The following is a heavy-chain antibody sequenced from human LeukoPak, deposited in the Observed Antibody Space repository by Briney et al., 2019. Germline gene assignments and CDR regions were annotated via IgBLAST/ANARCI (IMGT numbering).Heavy chain of an antibody. Sequence: GGSLRLSCAASGFTVSSNYFSWVRQAPGKGLEWVSLIYTSGSTYYADYVKGRFTISRDNSKNSLFVQMNSLRAEDTAVYFCAKSRSGSANWALQIFDNWGQGTLVTVSS. D-gene: IGHD1-1*01. CDR1: GFTVSSNY. CDR3: AKSRSGSANWALQIFDN. J-gene: IGHJ4*02. CDR2: IYTSGST. V-gene: IGHV3-53*01.